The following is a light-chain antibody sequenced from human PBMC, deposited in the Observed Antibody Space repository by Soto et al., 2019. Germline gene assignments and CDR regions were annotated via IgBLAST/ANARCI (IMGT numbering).Light chain of an antibody. V-gene: IGKV3-20*01. J-gene: IGKJ2*01. Sequence: ENVLTQSPGTLSLSPGERATLSCRASQSVGENYLAWYQQKPGQAPRLLIYDASTRATGIPDKFSGSGSGTDFTLTISRLEPEDSAVYYCHQYAFSPHTFGQGTNLEIK. CDR2: DAS. CDR3: HQYAFSPHT. CDR1: QSVGENY.